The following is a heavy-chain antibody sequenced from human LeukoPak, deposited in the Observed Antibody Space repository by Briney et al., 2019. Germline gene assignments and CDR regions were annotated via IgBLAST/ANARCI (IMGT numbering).Heavy chain of an antibody. CDR2: IYSGGNT. Sequence: SETLSLTCSVSDGSINSDTYYWGWIRQPPGKGLEWIANIYSGGNTFYNPSLKSRVTISIDTSKKQFSLKLTSVTAADTAVYYCARDQRSLFDVWGQGSLVTVSS. V-gene: IGHV4-39*07. D-gene: IGHD1-26*01. J-gene: IGHJ4*02. CDR3: ARDQRSLFDV. CDR1: DGSINSDTYY.